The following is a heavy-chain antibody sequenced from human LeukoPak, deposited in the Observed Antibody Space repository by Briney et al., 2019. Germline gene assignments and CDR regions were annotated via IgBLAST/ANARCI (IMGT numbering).Heavy chain of an antibody. Sequence: ASVKVSCKASGYTFTSYDINWVRQATGQGLEWMGWISAYNGNTNYAQKLQGRVTMTTDTSTSTAYMELRSLRSDDTAVYYCARDDSSGCDAFDIWGQGTMVTVSS. CDR1: GYTFTSYD. CDR3: ARDDSSGCDAFDI. D-gene: IGHD3-22*01. V-gene: IGHV1-18*01. CDR2: ISAYNGNT. J-gene: IGHJ3*02.